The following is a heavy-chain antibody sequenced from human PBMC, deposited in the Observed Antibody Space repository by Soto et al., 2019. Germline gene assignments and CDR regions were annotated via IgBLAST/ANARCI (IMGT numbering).Heavy chain of an antibody. CDR3: ARGGGSYLPFDY. Sequence: PSETLSLTCTVSGGSISSYYWSWIRQPPGKGLEWIGYIYYSGSTNYNPSLKSRVTISVDTSENQFSLKLSSVTAADTAVYYCARGGGSYLPFDYWGQGALVTVSS. CDR1: GGSISSYY. D-gene: IGHD1-26*01. CDR2: IYYSGST. V-gene: IGHV4-59*01. J-gene: IGHJ4*02.